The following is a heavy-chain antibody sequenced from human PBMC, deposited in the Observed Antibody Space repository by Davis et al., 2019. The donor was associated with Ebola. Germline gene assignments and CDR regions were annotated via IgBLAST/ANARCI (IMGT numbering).Heavy chain of an antibody. D-gene: IGHD3-10*01. CDR2: IIPVFGTP. CDR1: GGTFRSFA. CDR3: ARAQGLSHDYYISHDT. V-gene: IGHV1-69*13. Sequence: SVKVSCKASGGTFRSFAISWLRQAPGQGLEWMGGIIPVFGTPSYAQKFRGRVTITADESTNTAYMELNSLRPDDTAVYFCARAQGLSHDYYISHDTWGQGTQVTVSS. J-gene: IGHJ5*02.